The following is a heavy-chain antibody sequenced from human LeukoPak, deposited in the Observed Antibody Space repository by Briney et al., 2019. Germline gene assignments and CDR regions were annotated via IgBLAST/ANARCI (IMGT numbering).Heavy chain of an antibody. V-gene: IGHV3-74*01. Sequence: GGSLRLSCAASGFTFSNYWMHWVRQVPGKGLVWVSRINSDGSNTNYADSVKGRSTISRDNAKNTLYLQMNSLRAEDTAVYCCARDDIYAAHGHWGQGTLVTVST. J-gene: IGHJ4*02. CDR1: GFTFSNYW. CDR3: ARDDIYAAHGH. CDR2: INSDGSNT. D-gene: IGHD2-15*01.